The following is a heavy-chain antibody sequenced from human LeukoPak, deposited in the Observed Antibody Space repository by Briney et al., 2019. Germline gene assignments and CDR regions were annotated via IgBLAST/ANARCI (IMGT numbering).Heavy chain of an antibody. CDR2: IYNSGST. V-gene: IGHV4-59*01. CDR1: GGSISIYY. J-gene: IGHJ4*02. Sequence: AETLSLTCTVSGGSISIYYWSWLRQPPGKGLEWIGYIYNSGSTIYNPSLRSRVTISVDTSKNQFSLKLNSVTAADTAVYYCVRDRELTYWSQGTLVTVSS. D-gene: IGHD1-26*01. CDR3: VRDRELTY.